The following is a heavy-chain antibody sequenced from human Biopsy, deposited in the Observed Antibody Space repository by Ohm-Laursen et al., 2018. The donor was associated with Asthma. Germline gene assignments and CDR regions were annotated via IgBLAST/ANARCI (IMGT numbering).Heavy chain of an antibody. V-gene: IGHV3-30-3*01. D-gene: IGHD3-3*01. Sequence: LSLTCAASGFTFRSYAMHWVRQAPGKGLEWVAVGGSYYDGGLRYYADSVNGRFTVSRDDSKNTLYLQMNSLRPDDTAVYYCARDVMEWYLPAFDFWGQGTLVTVSS. CDR1: GFTFRSYA. CDR2: GGSYYDGGLR. CDR3: ARDVMEWYLPAFDF. J-gene: IGHJ4*02.